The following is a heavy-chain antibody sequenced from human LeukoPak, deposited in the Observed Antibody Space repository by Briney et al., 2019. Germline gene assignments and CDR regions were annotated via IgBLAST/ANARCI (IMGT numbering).Heavy chain of an antibody. J-gene: IGHJ5*02. Sequence: GASVKVSCKASGHTFTSYAMNWVRQAAGQGLEWMGWINTNTGNPTYAQGFTGRFVFSLDTSVSTAYLQISSLKAEDTAVYYCARDCLSILEGQYYYDSSGFNWFDPWGQGTLVTVSS. D-gene: IGHD3-22*01. V-gene: IGHV7-4-1*02. CDR2: INTNTGNP. CDR3: ARDCLSILEGQYYYDSSGFNWFDP. CDR1: GHTFTSYA.